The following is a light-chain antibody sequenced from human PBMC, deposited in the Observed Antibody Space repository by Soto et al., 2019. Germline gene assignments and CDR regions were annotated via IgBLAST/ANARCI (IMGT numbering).Light chain of an antibody. CDR2: WAS. J-gene: IGKJ1*01. V-gene: IGKV4-1*01. Sequence: DIVMTQSPDSLAVSLGERVTINCKSSQSVLYSSNNKNYLAWYQQKPGQPPKLLIYWASTRESGVPDRFSGSGSGTDFTLTISSLQAEDVAVYYCQQYYSTRTFGQGTKVDIK. CDR3: QQYYSTRT. CDR1: QSVLYSSNNKNY.